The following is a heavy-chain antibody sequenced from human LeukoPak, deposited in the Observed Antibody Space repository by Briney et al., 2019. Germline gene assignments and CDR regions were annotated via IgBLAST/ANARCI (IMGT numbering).Heavy chain of an antibody. J-gene: IGHJ6*02. CDR2: ISSSGSTI. Sequence: PGRSLRLSCAASGFTFSSYGMNWVRQAPGKGLEWVSYISSSGSTIYYADSVKGRFTISRDNAKNSLYLQMNSLRAEDTAVYYCARVGDSSGYYYLRYYYYYGMHVWGQGTTVTVSS. D-gene: IGHD3-22*01. CDR1: GFTFSSYG. V-gene: IGHV3-48*04. CDR3: ARVGDSSGYYYLRYYYYYGMHV.